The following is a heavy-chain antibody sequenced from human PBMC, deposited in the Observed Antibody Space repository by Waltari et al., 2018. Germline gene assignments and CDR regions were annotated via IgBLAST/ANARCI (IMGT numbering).Heavy chain of an antibody. CDR1: GGTFSSYS. V-gene: IGHV3-21*01. J-gene: IGHJ4*02. CDR3: ASRDYGDYSYFDY. Sequence: VQLVQSGAEVKKPGSSVKVSCKASGGTFSSYSMNWVRQAPGKGLEWVSSISSSSSYIYYADSVKGRFTIARDNAKNSLYLQMNSLRAEETAVYYCASRDYGDYSYFDYWGQGTLVTVSS. D-gene: IGHD4-17*01. CDR2: ISSSSSYI.